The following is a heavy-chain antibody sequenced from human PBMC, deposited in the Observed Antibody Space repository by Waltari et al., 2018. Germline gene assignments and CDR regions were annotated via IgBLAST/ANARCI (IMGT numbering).Heavy chain of an antibody. D-gene: IGHD3-10*01. Sequence: QLQLQESGPGLVKPSETLSLTCTVSGGSLSSSSNYWGWIRQPPGKGLEWIGSIYYSGSTYYNPSLKSRVTISVDTSKNQFSLKLSSVTAADTAVYYCARHRSPGRGWFDPWGQGTLVTVSS. CDR3: ARHRSPGRGWFDP. J-gene: IGHJ5*02. CDR1: GGSLSSSSNY. V-gene: IGHV4-39*01. CDR2: IYYSGST.